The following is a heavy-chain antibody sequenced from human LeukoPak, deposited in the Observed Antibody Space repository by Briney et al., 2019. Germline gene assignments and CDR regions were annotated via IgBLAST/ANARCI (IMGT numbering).Heavy chain of an antibody. D-gene: IGHD2-15*01. Sequence: GSLRLSCAASGFTFSSYWMHWVRQAPGKGLVWVSRINSDGSSTSYADSVKGRFTISRDNAKNTLYLQMNSLRAEDTAVYYCARGGVLVVVAARLPYGMDVWGQGTTVTASS. V-gene: IGHV3-74*01. CDR3: ARGGVLVVVAARLPYGMDV. CDR2: INSDGSST. J-gene: IGHJ6*02. CDR1: GFTFSSYW.